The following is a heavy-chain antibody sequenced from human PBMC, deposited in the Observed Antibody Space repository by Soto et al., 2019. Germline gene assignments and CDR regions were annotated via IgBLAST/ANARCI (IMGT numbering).Heavy chain of an antibody. CDR1: GGSISSGGYS. D-gene: IGHD2-15*01. CDR3: ARHRGGWFDP. CDR2: IYHSGST. J-gene: IGHJ5*02. V-gene: IGHV4-30-2*01. Sequence: PSETLSLTCAVSGGSISSGGYSWSWIRQPPGKGLEWIGYIYHSGSTYYNPSLKSRVTISVDRSKNQFSLKLSSVTAADTAVYYCARHRGGWFDPWGQGTLGTVS.